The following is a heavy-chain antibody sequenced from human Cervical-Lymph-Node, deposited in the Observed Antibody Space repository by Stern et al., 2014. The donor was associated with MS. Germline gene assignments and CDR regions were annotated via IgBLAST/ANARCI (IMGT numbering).Heavy chain of an antibody. CDR2: IFSGGST. D-gene: IGHD6-13*01. J-gene: IGHJ5*02. V-gene: IGHV3-53*01. CDR1: GFSVRSNY. CDR3: ARDVRSSWYRWFDP. Sequence: VQLVQSGGGLIQPGGYLRLSCAASGFSVRSNYMSWVRQAPGQGLEWVSVIFSGGSTYYADSVKGRFTISRDNSKNTVYLEMNSLRVEDTAVYYCARDVRSSWYRWFDPWGQGTLVTVSS.